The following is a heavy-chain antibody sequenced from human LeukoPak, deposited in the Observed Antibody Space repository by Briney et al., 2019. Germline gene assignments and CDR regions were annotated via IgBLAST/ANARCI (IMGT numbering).Heavy chain of an antibody. J-gene: IGHJ4*02. D-gene: IGHD2-2*01. CDR2: IYYSGST. Sequence: SETLSLTCTVSGASISSSNYYWGWIRLPPGKGLEWIGSIYYSGSTYYNPSLKSRVTISVDTSKNQFSLRLSSVTAADTAVYYCARYCSSTSCLLDYWGQGTLVTVSS. CDR3: ARYCSSTSCLLDY. CDR1: GASISSSNYY. V-gene: IGHV4-39*01.